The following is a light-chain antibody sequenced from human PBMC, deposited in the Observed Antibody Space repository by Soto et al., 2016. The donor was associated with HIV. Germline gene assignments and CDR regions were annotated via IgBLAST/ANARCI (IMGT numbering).Light chain of an antibody. CDR3: QQYNSYT. V-gene: IGKV1-17*01. CDR1: QGIRNE. CDR2: QAS. Sequence: IQMTQSPSSLSASVGDRVTITCRASQGIRNELGWYQQKPGKAPKLLICQASSLESGVPSRFSGSGSGTEFTLTISSLQPDDFATYYCQQYNSYTFGQGTKLEIK. J-gene: IGKJ2*01.